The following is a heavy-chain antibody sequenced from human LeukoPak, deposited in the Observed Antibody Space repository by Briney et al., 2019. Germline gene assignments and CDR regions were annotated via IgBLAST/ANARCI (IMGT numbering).Heavy chain of an antibody. D-gene: IGHD3-22*01. J-gene: IGHJ4*02. Sequence: GGSLRLSCAASGFTLSSYAMTWVRQAPGRGLEWVSSVDGGGGGTYYADSVKGRFTISRDNSKDTLYLQMNGLRAEDTAVYFCAKQSAGSAAWYSLHYDLWGQGTLVTVSS. CDR3: AKQSAGSAAWYSLHYDL. CDR1: GFTLSSYA. V-gene: IGHV3-23*01. CDR2: VDGGGGGT.